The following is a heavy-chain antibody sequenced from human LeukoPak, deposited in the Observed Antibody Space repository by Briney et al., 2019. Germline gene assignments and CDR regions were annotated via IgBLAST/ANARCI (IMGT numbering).Heavy chain of an antibody. CDR1: GGSISSYY. CDR2: IYTSGST. J-gene: IGHJ4*02. CDR3: ARDRTAELRYFDWLSESYFDY. V-gene: IGHV4-4*07. D-gene: IGHD3-9*01. Sequence: SETLSLTCTVSGGSISSYYWSWIRQPAGKGLEWIGRIYTSGSTNYNPSLKSRVTMSVDTSKYQFSLKLSSVTAADTAVYYCARDRTAELRYFDWLSESYFDYWGQGTLVTVSS.